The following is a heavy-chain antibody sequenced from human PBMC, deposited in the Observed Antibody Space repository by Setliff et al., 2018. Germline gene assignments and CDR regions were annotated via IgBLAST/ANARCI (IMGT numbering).Heavy chain of an antibody. CDR2: IFSGGST. V-gene: IGHV4-59*08. CDR3: GRRLGPWDPVDF. J-gene: IGHJ4*02. CDR1: GASTTTYY. D-gene: IGHD1-26*01. Sequence: SETLSLTCAVSGASTTTYYWSWIRQPPGKGLEWIGYIFSGGSTKFNPPLKSRVTISVDTSKNQVSLRLVSVTAADTAIYYCGRRLGPWDPVDFWGQGTLVTVSS.